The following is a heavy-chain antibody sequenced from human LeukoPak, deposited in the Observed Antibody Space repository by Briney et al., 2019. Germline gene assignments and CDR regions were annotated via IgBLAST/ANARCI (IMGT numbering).Heavy chain of an antibody. CDR1: GGSFSGYY. J-gene: IGHJ4*02. CDR3: ARGGYRPKKTFDY. D-gene: IGHD5-18*01. Sequence: PSETLSLTCAVYGGSFSGYYWSWIRQPPGKGLEWIGEINHSGSTNYNPSLKSRVTISVDTSKNQFSLKLSSVTAADTAVYYCARGGYRPKKTFDYWGQGTLVTVSS. CDR2: INHSGST. V-gene: IGHV4-34*01.